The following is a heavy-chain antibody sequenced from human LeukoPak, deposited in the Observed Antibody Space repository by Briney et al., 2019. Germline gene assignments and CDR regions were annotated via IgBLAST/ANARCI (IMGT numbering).Heavy chain of an antibody. CDR3: ARGYSYGSGSYYLDY. CDR2: ISSSSSYI. V-gene: IGHV3-21*01. J-gene: IGHJ4*02. CDR1: GFTFSTYS. Sequence: GGSLRLSCAASGFTFSTYSMNWVRQAPGKGLEWVSSISSSSSYIYYADSVKGRFTISRDNAKNSLYLQMNSLRAEDTAVYYCARGYSYGSGSYYLDYWGQGTLVTVSS. D-gene: IGHD3-10*01.